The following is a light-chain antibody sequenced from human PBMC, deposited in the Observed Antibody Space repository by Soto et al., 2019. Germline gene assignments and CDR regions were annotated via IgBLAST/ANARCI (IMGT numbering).Light chain of an antibody. Sequence: QSALTQPASVSGSPGQSIAISCTGTSSDVGAYDYVSWYQQHPGKAPKLMIYDVSNRPSGVSNRFSGSKSGNTASLTISGLQAEDEADYFCCSYTTSDVCVFGPGTKLTVL. CDR1: SSDVGAYDY. CDR2: DVS. CDR3: CSYTTSDVCV. J-gene: IGLJ1*01. V-gene: IGLV2-14*03.